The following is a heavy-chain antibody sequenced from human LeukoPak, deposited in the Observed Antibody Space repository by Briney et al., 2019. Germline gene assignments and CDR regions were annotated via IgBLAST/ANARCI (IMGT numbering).Heavy chain of an antibody. V-gene: IGHV4-39*07. CDR1: GGSISSSSFY. J-gene: IGHJ5*02. CDR3: ARDRTQWLRSNWYGPFDP. CDR2: IYYSGST. D-gene: IGHD6-13*01. Sequence: SETLSLTCTVSGGSISSSSFYWGWIRQPPGKGLEGIGSIYYSGSTHYNPSLKSRVTLLVDTSKNQFSLKVRSVTAADTAVYYCARDRTQWLRSNWYGPFDPWGQGILVTVSS.